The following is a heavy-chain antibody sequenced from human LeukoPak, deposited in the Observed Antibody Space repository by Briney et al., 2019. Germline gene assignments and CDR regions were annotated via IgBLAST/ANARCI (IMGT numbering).Heavy chain of an antibody. Sequence: GGSLRLSCAASGFTFSDYRMNWVRQAPGKGLEGVSSISGTSTNIYYADSVKGRFTISRDNAKNSLYLQMNSLRAEDTAIYYCAREDDWNYEDYWGQGTLVTVSS. D-gene: IGHD1-7*01. CDR2: ISGTSTNI. CDR3: AREDDWNYEDY. J-gene: IGHJ4*02. V-gene: IGHV3-21*01. CDR1: GFTFSDYR.